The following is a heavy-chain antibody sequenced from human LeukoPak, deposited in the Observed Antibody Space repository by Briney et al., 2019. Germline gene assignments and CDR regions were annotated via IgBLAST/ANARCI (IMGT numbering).Heavy chain of an antibody. V-gene: IGHV3-48*01. J-gene: IGHJ4*02. D-gene: IGHD1-26*01. Sequence: GGSLRLSCAASGFPFSDTWMSWVRQAPGKGLEWVSYISSSSSTISYADSVKGRFTISRDTAKNSLYLQMNSLRAEDTAVYYCARDGREWGSVDYWGQGTLVTVSS. CDR3: ARDGREWGSVDY. CDR2: ISSSSSTI. CDR1: GFPFSDTW.